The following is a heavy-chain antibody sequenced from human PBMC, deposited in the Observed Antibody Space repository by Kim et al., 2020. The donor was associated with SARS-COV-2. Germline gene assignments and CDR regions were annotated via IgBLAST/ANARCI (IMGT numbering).Heavy chain of an antibody. Sequence: GGSLRLSCAASGFTFSSYAMHWVRQAPGKGLEWVAVISYDGSNKYYADSVKGRFTISRDNSKNTLYLQMNSLRAEDTAVYYCARERTYYYDSSGYYGDNWFDPWGQGTLVTVS. D-gene: IGHD3-22*01. V-gene: IGHV3-30*04. CDR1: GFTFSSYA. CDR2: ISYDGSNK. J-gene: IGHJ5*02. CDR3: ARERTYYYDSSGYYGDNWFDP.